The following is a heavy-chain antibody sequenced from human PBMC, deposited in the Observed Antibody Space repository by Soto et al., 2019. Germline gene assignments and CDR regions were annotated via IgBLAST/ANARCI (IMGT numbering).Heavy chain of an antibody. D-gene: IGHD5-18*01. Sequence: QVQLQESGPGLVKPSETQSLTCTVSGGSVSSGSYYWSWVRQPPGKGLEWIGYTYYRGSTKYNPSLKSRVTISVDTSKNQFSLKLSSVTAADTAIYYCARDLGQGYTPAHNDFDYWGQGTRVTVSS. CDR3: ARDLGQGYTPAHNDFDY. CDR1: GGSVSSGSYY. V-gene: IGHV4-61*01. J-gene: IGHJ4*02. CDR2: TYYRGST.